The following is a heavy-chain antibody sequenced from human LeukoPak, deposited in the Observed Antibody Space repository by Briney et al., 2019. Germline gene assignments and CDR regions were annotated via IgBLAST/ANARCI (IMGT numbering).Heavy chain of an antibody. Sequence: GGSLRLSCAASGFTFSTYWMHWVRQAPGEGLVWVSRIKSDGSDTSYADSVKGRFTISRDNSKNTLYLQMNSLRAEDTAVYYCAAERVTTFRYYYYYGMDVWGQGTTVTVSS. CDR2: IKSDGSDT. CDR3: AAERVTTFRYYYYYGMDV. J-gene: IGHJ6*02. CDR1: GFTFSTYW. V-gene: IGHV3-74*01. D-gene: IGHD4-17*01.